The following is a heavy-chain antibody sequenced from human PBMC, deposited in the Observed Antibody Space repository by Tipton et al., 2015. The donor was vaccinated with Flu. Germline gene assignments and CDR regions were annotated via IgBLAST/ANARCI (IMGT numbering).Heavy chain of an antibody. V-gene: IGHV3-53*05. CDR3: ARDWGEYDSAGYFEH. CDR2: IYTAGRT. J-gene: IGHJ4*02. D-gene: IGHD2/OR15-2a*01. CDR1: GFTVTNNY. Sequence: SLRLSCAASGFTVTNNYVTWVRQAPGKGLEWVSVIYTAGRTKSADSVKDRFTISRDNSKDTLYLQMSSLGVEDTAVYYCARDWGEYDSAGYFEHWGQGVLVAVS.